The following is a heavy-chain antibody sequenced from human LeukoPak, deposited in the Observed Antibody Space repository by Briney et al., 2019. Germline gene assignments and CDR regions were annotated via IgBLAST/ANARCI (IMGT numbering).Heavy chain of an antibody. D-gene: IGHD3-22*01. Sequence: GASVKVSCKASGYTFTSYDINWVRQAPGQGLEWMGWISAYNGNTNYAQKLQGRVTMTTDTSTSTAYMELRSLRSDDTAVYYCARDTYYLDSSGYPVDPWGQGTLVTVSS. V-gene: IGHV1-18*01. J-gene: IGHJ5*02. CDR2: ISAYNGNT. CDR1: GYTFTSYD. CDR3: ARDTYYLDSSGYPVDP.